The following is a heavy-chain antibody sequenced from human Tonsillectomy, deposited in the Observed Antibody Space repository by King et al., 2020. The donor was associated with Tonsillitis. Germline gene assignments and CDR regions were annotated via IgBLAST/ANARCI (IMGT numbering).Heavy chain of an antibody. J-gene: IGHJ4*02. D-gene: IGHD3-10*01. CDR1: GGSISSSSYY. Sequence: QLQESGPGLVKPSETLSLTCTVSGGSISSSSYYWGWIRQPPGKGLEWIGSIYYSGSTYYNPSLKSRVTISVDTSKNQFSLKLSSVTAADTAVYYCASPLLWFGELLSGSDYWGQGTLVTVSS. CDR2: IYYSGST. V-gene: IGHV4-39*07. CDR3: ASPLLWFGELLSGSDY.